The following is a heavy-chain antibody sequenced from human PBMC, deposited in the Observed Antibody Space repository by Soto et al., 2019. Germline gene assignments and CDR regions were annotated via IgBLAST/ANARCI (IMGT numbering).Heavy chain of an antibody. Sequence: GGSLRLSCAASGFTFSSYGMHWVRQAPGKGLEWVAVIWYDGSNKYYADSVKDRFTISRDNSKNTLYLQMNSLRAEDTAVYYCARGGWDIVVVPAAIVYWGQGTLVTVSS. CDR2: IWYDGSNK. CDR3: ARGGWDIVVVPAAIVY. J-gene: IGHJ4*02. V-gene: IGHV3-33*01. D-gene: IGHD2-2*01. CDR1: GFTFSSYG.